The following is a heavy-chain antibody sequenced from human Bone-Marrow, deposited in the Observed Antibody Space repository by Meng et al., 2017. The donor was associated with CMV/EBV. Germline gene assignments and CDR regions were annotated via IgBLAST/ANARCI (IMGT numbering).Heavy chain of an antibody. J-gene: IGHJ3*01. D-gene: IGHD3-16*01. Sequence: SVKVSCKASGGTFSSYAISWVRQAPGQGLEWMGGIIPIFGTANYAQKFQGRVTITTDESTSTAYMELSSLRSEDTAVYYCARGLGRKALKDAFDFWGRGTVVTVSS. CDR2: IIPIFGTA. CDR3: ARGLGRKALKDAFDF. V-gene: IGHV1-69*05. CDR1: GGTFSSYA.